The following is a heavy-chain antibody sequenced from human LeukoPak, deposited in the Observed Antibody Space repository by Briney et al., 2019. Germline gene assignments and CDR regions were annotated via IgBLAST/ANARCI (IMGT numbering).Heavy chain of an antibody. J-gene: IGHJ4*02. CDR2: INTNTGNP. CDR3: ATDLKEGDSGCFDY. CDR1: GYTFTSFA. Sequence: ASVKVSCTASGYTFTSFALIWVRQAPGQGLEWMGWINTNTGNPTYAQGFTGRFVFSLDTSVSTAYLHISSLEAEDTAIYYCATDLKEGDSGCFDYWGQGTLVTVSS. D-gene: IGHD6-19*01. V-gene: IGHV7-4-1*02.